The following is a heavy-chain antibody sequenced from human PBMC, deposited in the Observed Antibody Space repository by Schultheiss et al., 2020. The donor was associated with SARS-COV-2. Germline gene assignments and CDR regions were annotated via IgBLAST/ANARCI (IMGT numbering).Heavy chain of an antibody. J-gene: IGHJ6*02. CDR2: IYYSGST. V-gene: IGHV4-59*01. D-gene: IGHD3-10*01. CDR3: ARGSGLLWFGELYYYYGMDV. Sequence: SETLSLTCTVSGGSISSYYWSWIRQPPGKGLEWIGYIYYSGSTYYNPSLKSRVTISVDTSKNQFSLKLSSVTAADTAVYYCARGSGLLWFGELYYYYGMDVWGQGTTVTVSS. CDR1: GGSISSYY.